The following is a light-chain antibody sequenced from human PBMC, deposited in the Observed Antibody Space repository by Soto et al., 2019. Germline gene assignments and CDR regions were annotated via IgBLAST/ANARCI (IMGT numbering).Light chain of an antibody. CDR3: QQYGSSPLT. J-gene: IGKJ3*01. Sequence: EIVMTQSPATLSVSPGERVTLSCRASQSVSSSYLAWYQQKPGQAPRLLIYGASSRATGIPDRFSGSGSGTDFTLTISRLEPEDCAVYYWQQYGSSPLTVGRGTKVDIK. CDR2: GAS. CDR1: QSVSSSY. V-gene: IGKV3-20*01.